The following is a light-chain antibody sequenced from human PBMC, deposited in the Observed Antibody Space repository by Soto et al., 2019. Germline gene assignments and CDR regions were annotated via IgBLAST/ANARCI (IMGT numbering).Light chain of an antibody. CDR2: AAS. Sequence: DIQMTQSPSSLSASVGDRVTITCRVGQSISTYLNWYQQKSGKPPKLLISAASSLQSGVPSRFSGSGSGTDFTLTISSLQPEDFATYYCQQSFSTLGWTFGQGTKVDIK. J-gene: IGKJ1*01. CDR3: QQSFSTLGWT. V-gene: IGKV1-39*01. CDR1: QSISTY.